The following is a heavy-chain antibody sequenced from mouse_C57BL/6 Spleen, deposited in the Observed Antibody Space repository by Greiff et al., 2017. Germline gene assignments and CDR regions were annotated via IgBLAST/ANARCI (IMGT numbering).Heavy chain of an antibody. CDR1: GFTFTDYY. J-gene: IGHJ3*01. Sequence: EVKLVESGGGLVQPGGSLSLSCAASGFTFTDYYMSWVRQPPGTALEWLGFIRNKANGYTTEYSASVKGRFTISRDNSQSILYLQMNALRAEDSATYYCARYRTYYSNYVPFAYWGQGTLVTVSA. D-gene: IGHD2-5*01. CDR3: ARYRTYYSNYVPFAY. V-gene: IGHV7-3*01. CDR2: IRNKANGYTT.